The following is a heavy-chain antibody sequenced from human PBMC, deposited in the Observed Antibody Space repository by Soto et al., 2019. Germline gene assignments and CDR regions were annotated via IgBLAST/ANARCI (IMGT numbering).Heavy chain of an antibody. D-gene: IGHD6-25*01. CDR1: GYTFTGYY. J-gene: IGHJ6*02. CDR2: INPNSGGT. CDR3: ARDIAASGVYYYGMDV. Sequence: ASVKVSCKASGYTFTGYYMHWVRQAPVQGLEWRVWINPNSGGTNYSQKFQGWVTSTVDTSIITSYMERSRLRSDDKALHYCARDIAASGVYYYGMDVWG. V-gene: IGHV1-2*04.